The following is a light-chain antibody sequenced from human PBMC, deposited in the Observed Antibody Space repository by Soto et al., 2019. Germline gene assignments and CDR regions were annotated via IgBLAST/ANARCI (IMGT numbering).Light chain of an antibody. V-gene: IGKV1-12*01. CDR3: QQSNSFPLT. CDR1: QVISSR. J-gene: IGKJ4*01. CDR2: AAS. Sequence: DIQMTQSPSSVSASVGDRVTITCRARQVISSRLAWYQQKPGKAPNLLIYAASSLQSGVPSRCSGSGSETDFTLTIGSLQPEDFATYYCQQSNSFPLTFGGGTKVEIK.